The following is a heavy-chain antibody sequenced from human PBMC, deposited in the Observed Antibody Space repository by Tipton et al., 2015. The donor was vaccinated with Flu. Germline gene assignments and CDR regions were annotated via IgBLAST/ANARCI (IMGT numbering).Heavy chain of an antibody. CDR2: INNSGTA. CDR3: ARAPSRIAADI. J-gene: IGHJ3*02. D-gene: IGHD6-13*01. V-gene: IGHV4-34*01. Sequence: TLSLTCANFGGSFSGFYWGWIRQPPGKGLEWIGEINNSGTASYNPSLMSRVTISLDMSQNQFSLKLSSVTAADTALYFCARAPSRIAADIWGQGTMVTVSS. CDR1: GGSFSGFY.